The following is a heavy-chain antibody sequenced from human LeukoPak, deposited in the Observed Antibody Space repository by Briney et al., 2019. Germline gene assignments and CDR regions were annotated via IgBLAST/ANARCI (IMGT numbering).Heavy chain of an antibody. CDR3: AVDYGDYLGAFDI. D-gene: IGHD4-17*01. J-gene: IGHJ3*02. V-gene: IGHV4-34*01. CDR1: GGSFSGYY. CDR2: INHSGST. Sequence: SETLSLTCAVYGGSFSGYYGSWIRQPPGKGLEWIGEINHSGSTNYNPSLKSRVTISVDTSKNQFSLKLSSVTAADTAVYYCAVDYGDYLGAFDIWGQGTMVTVSS.